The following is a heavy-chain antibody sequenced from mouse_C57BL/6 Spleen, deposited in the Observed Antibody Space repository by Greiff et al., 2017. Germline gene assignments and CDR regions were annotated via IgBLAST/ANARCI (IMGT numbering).Heavy chain of an antibody. J-gene: IGHJ3*01. CDR2: ISSGGSYT. V-gene: IGHV5-6*01. CDR1: GFTFSSYG. CDR3: ARRSNYGFAY. Sequence: EVQLVESGGDLVKPGGFLKLSCAASGFTFSSYGMSWVRQTPDKRLEWVATISSGGSYTYYPDSVKGRFTISRDNAKNTLYLQMSSVKSEDTAMYYCARRSNYGFAYWGQGTLVTVSA. D-gene: IGHD2-5*01.